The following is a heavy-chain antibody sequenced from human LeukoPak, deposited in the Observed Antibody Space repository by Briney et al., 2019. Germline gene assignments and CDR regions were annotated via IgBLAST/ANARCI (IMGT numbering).Heavy chain of an antibody. J-gene: IGHJ4*02. CDR2: IYSGGGT. D-gene: IGHD3-3*01. CDR1: GFTVSSSY. Sequence: GGSLRLSCAVSGFTVSSSYMSWVGQAPGKGLEWVSVIYSGGGTYFADDLNGRVTISRDHSKNTLYLQMNSLRAEDTAVYYCASGSFGVVFTRYFDYWGQGTLVSVSS. CDR3: ASGSFGVVFTRYFDY. V-gene: IGHV3-66*02.